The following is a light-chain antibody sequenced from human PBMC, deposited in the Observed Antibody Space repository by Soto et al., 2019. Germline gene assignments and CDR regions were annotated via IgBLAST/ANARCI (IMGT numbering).Light chain of an antibody. CDR3: LQHNSYSEA. J-gene: IGKJ1*01. V-gene: IGKV1-17*02. CDR2: GAS. Sequence: DIQMTQSPPSLSASVGDRVTITCRASQGIRIDLGWFQQRPGKAPKRLIYGASSLQSGVPSRFSGSGSGTGFTLTISNLQPEDFATYYCLQHNSYSEAFGQGTKVDI. CDR1: QGIRID.